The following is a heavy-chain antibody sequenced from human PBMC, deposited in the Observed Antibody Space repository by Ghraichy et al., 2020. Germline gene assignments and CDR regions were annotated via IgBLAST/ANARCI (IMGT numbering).Heavy chain of an antibody. J-gene: IGHJ2*01. Sequence: SQTLSLTCTVSGGSISSSYYWGWIRQPPGKGLEWIGSIYYSGSTYYNPSLKSRVTISVDTSKNQFSLKLSSVTAADTAVYYCARRATYYYDSSGYFHWYFDLWGRGTLVTVSS. CDR3: ARRATYYYDSSGYFHWYFDL. CDR2: IYYSGST. V-gene: IGHV4-39*01. D-gene: IGHD3-22*01. CDR1: GGSISSSYY.